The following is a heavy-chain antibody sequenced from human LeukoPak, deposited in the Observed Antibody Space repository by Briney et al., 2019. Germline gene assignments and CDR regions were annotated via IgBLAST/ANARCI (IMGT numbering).Heavy chain of an antibody. Sequence: AASMKVSCKASGYTFTGYYIHWLRQAPGQGLEWMGFINPNSGGTNYAQKFQGRVTMTRDTSISTAYMELSSLRSDDTAVYYCARDPGRGWSLDYWGQGTLVTVAS. CDR3: ARDPGRGWSLDY. CDR1: GYTFTGYY. J-gene: IGHJ4*02. D-gene: IGHD6-19*01. V-gene: IGHV1-2*02. CDR2: INPNSGGT.